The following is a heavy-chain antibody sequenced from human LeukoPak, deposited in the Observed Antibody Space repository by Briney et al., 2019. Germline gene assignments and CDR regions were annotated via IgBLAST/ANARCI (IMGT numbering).Heavy chain of an antibody. Sequence: SETLSLTCTVSGYSIGIGYYWGWIRQTPGKGLEWIGSIYHSGATYYNPSLKSRVTISVDTSKNQFSLKLSSVTAADTAVYYCARVSTMVRGVIIEDWGQGTLVTVSS. CDR1: GYSIGIGYY. CDR2: IYHSGAT. CDR3: ARVSTMVRGVIIED. D-gene: IGHD3-10*01. V-gene: IGHV4-38-2*02. J-gene: IGHJ4*02.